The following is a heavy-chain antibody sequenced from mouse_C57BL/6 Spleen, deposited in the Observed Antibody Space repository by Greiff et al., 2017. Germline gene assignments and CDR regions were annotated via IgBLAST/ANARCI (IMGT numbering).Heavy chain of an antibody. CDR3: ARGVDGYYYFDY. D-gene: IGHD2-3*01. CDR2: IYPGDGDT. J-gene: IGHJ2*01. V-gene: IGHV1-82*01. CDR1: GYAFSSSW. Sequence: VQLQQSGPELVKPGASVKISCKASGYAFSSSWMNWVKQRPGKGLEWIGRIYPGDGDTNYNGKFKGKATLTADKSSSTAYMQLSSLTSEDSAVYFCARGVDGYYYFDYWGQGTTLTVSS.